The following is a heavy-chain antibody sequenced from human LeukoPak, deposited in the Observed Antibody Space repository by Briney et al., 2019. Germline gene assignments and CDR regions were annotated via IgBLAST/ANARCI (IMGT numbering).Heavy chain of an antibody. V-gene: IGHV1-46*01. CDR1: GYTFTSYY. D-gene: IGHD2-21*02. Sequence: ASVKASCKASGYTFTSYYMHWVRQAPGQGLEWMGIINPSGGSTSYAQKFQGRVTMTRDTSTSTVYMELSSLRSEDTAVYYCARVGPTYCGGDCYSENWFDPWGQGTLVTVSS. CDR3: ARVGPTYCGGDCYSENWFDP. J-gene: IGHJ5*02. CDR2: INPSGGST.